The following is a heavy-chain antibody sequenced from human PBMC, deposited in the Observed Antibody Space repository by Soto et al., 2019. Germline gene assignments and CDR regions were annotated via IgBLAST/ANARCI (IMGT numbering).Heavy chain of an antibody. CDR2: IGTAGDT. D-gene: IGHD5-18*01. CDR1: GGTCISYD. Sequence: GGSLRLSCAASGGTCISYDMRWVRQATGKGLEWVSVIGTAGDTYYPGSVKGRFTISRENAKNSFYLQMNSLRAEDTAVYYCARAAGYSYGSYYYYYGMDVWGQGTTVTVSS. V-gene: IGHV3-13*01. CDR3: ARAAGYSYGSYYYYYGMDV. J-gene: IGHJ6*02.